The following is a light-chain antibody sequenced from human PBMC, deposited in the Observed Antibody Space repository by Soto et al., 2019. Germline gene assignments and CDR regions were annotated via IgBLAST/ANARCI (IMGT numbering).Light chain of an antibody. V-gene: IGLV2-14*01. CDR1: SSDGGGYNY. Sequence: QSVLTQPASVSGSPGQSITISCTGTSSDGGGYNYVSWYQQHPGKAPKLMIYEVSNRPSGVSNRFSGSKSGNTASLTISGLQAEDEADYYCSSYTSSSTYVVFGGGTKVTVL. CDR2: EVS. J-gene: IGLJ2*01. CDR3: SSYTSSSTYVV.